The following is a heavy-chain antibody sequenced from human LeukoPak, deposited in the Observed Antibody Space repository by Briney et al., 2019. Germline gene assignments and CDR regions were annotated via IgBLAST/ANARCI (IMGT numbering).Heavy chain of an antibody. CDR2: IYYSGST. V-gene: IGHV4-39*07. CDR1: GGSISSSSYY. Sequence: PSETLSLTCTVSGGSISSSSYYWGWIRQPPGKGLEWIGGIYYSGSTYYNPSLKSRVTISVDTSKNQFSLKLSSVTAADTAVYYCARDRGPAAAIFDYWGQGALVTVSS. D-gene: IGHD2-2*01. CDR3: ARDRGPAAAIFDY. J-gene: IGHJ4*02.